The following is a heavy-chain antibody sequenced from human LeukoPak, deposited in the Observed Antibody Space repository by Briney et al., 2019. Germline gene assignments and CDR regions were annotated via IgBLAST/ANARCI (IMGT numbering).Heavy chain of an antibody. CDR1: GFTFGSYW. CDR3: AREVVPAANDY. V-gene: IGHV3-74*01. J-gene: IGHJ4*02. Sequence: PGGSLRLSCAASGFTFGSYWMHWVRQAPGKGLVWVSRINSDGSSTSYADSVKGRFTISRDNAKNTLYLQMNSLRAEDTAVYYCAREVVPAANDYWGQGTLVTVSS. D-gene: IGHD2-2*01. CDR2: INSDGSST.